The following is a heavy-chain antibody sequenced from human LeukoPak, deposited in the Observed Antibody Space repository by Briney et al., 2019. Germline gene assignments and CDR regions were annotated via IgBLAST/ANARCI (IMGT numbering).Heavy chain of an antibody. CDR3: ARDRGPYVGIDNNWFDP. V-gene: IGHV3-23*01. Sequence: GGSRKLSVLPSGLTFKLPAMTGFPQPPGKGLDWVSAIGVTGDNTYYADSVKGRFTISRDNSKNTLYLQMDSLRAEDTATYYCARDRGPYVGIDNNWFDPWGQGTLVIVSS. CDR1: GLTFKLPA. CDR2: IGVTGDNT. J-gene: IGHJ5*02. D-gene: IGHD3-10*02.